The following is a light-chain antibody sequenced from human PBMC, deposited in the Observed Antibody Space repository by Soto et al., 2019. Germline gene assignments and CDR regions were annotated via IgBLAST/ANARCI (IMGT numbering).Light chain of an antibody. CDR3: QQLNSYRTWT. J-gene: IGKJ1*01. V-gene: IGKV1-9*01. CDR2: AAS. Sequence: LTQSPGTLSLSPGERATLSCRASQSVSSNYLAWYQQKPGKAPKLLIYAASTLQSGVPSRFSASGSGTEFTLTISSLQPEDFATYYCQQLNSYRTWTFGQGTKVEIK. CDR1: QSVSSNY.